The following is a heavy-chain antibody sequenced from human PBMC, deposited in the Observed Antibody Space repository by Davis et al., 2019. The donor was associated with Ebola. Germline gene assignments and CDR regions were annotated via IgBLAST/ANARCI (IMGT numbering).Heavy chain of an antibody. Sequence: GESLKISCKGFGYTFTKYWIGWVRQMPGKGLEWLGTIYPGDSNVKYSPSFEGQVTISVDKSINTAYLQWSSLKASDTAVYYCARQMGSLTSAWGQGTTVTVSS. J-gene: IGHJ6*02. V-gene: IGHV5-51*01. CDR2: IYPGDSNV. CDR1: GYTFTKYW. CDR3: ARQMGSLTSA. D-gene: IGHD2-8*01.